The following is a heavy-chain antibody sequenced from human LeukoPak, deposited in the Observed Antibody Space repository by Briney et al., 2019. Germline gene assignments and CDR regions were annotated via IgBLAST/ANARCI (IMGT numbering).Heavy chain of an antibody. CDR3: ATAGDYYDSPLDY. V-gene: IGHV1-24*01. CDR1: GYTLTELS. Sequence: ASVKVSCKVSGYTLTELSMHWVRLAPGKGLEWMGGFDPEDGETIYAQKFQGRVTMTEDTSTDTAYMELSSLRSEDTAVYYCATAGDYYDSPLDYWGQGTLVTVSS. D-gene: IGHD3-22*01. CDR2: FDPEDGET. J-gene: IGHJ4*02.